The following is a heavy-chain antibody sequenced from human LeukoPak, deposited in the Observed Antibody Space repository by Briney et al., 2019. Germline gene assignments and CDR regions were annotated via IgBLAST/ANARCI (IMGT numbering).Heavy chain of an antibody. Sequence: ASVKVSCKASGGTFSSYAISWVRQAPGQGLEWMGRIIPILGIANYAQKFQGRVTITADKSTSTAYMELSSLRSEDTAVYYCARDMDPLGYCSGGSCFNWGQGTLVTVSS. J-gene: IGHJ4*02. CDR2: IIPILGIA. V-gene: IGHV1-69*04. CDR1: GGTFSSYA. D-gene: IGHD2-15*01. CDR3: ARDMDPLGYCSGGSCFN.